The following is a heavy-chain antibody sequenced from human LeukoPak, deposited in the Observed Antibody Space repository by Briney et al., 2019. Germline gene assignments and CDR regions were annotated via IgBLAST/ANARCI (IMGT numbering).Heavy chain of an antibody. V-gene: IGHV1-69*05. J-gene: IGHJ4*02. CDR2: IIPIFGTA. CDR1: GGTFSSYA. D-gene: IGHD3-22*01. Sequence: SVKVSCKASGGTFSSYAISWVRQAPGQGLEWMGGIIPIFGTANYAQKFQGRVTITTDESTSTAYMELSSLRSEDTDVYYCASPYYYDSSGYFLYWGQGTLVTVSS. CDR3: ASPYYYDSSGYFLY.